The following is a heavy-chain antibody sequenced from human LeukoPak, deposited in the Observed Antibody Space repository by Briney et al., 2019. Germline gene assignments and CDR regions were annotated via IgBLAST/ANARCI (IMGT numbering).Heavy chain of an antibody. CDR3: ASLVVPAATDRYYYGMDV. J-gene: IGHJ6*02. Sequence: GGSLRLSCAASGFTLSSYAMSWVRQAPGKGLEWVSAISGSGGSTYYADSVKGRFTISRDNSKNTLYLQMNSLRAEDTAVYYCASLVVPAATDRYYYGMDVWGQGTTVTVSS. V-gene: IGHV3-23*01. CDR1: GFTLSSYA. CDR2: ISGSGGST. D-gene: IGHD2-2*01.